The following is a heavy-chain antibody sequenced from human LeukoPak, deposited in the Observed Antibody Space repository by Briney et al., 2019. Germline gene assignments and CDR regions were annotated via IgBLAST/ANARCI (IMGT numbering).Heavy chain of an antibody. J-gene: IGHJ4*02. V-gene: IGHV3-30*04. CDR3: ARDRRGYFDY. CDR1: GFTFSSHA. CDR2: ISYDGSNK. Sequence: GGSLRLSCAASGFTFSSHAMHWVRQAPGKGLEWVAVISYDGSNKYYADSVKGRFTISRDNSKNTLYLQMNSLRAEDTAVYYCARDRRGYFDYWGQGTLVTVSS.